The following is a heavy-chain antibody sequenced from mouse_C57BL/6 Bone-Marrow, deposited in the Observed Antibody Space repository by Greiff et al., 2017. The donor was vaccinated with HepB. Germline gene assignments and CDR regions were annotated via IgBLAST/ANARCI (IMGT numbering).Heavy chain of an antibody. CDR2: INPSSGYT. D-gene: IGHD1-1*01. Sequence: QVQLQQSGAELAKPGASVKLSCKASGYTFTSYWMHWVKQRPGQGLEWIGYINPSSGYTKYNQKFKDKATLTADTSSSTAYMQLSSLTYEDSAVYYCARIRLYYGSSYGYFDVWGTGTTVTVSS. CDR3: ARIRLYYGSSYGYFDV. J-gene: IGHJ1*03. CDR1: GYTFTSYW. V-gene: IGHV1-7*01.